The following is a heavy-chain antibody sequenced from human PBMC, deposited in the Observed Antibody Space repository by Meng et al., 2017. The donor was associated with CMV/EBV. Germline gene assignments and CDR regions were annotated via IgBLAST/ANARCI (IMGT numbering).Heavy chain of an antibody. D-gene: IGHD3-3*01. CDR2: IYYSGST. CDR3: ASRITIFGVVTAFDP. CDR1: GGSISSSSYY. Sequence: QLQLQDSGPGQVKPSETLSLTCTVSGGSISSSSYYWGWIRQPPGKGLEWIGSIYYSGSTYYNPSLKSRVTISVDTSKNQFSLKLSSVTAADTAVYYCASRITIFGVVTAFDPWGQGTLVTVSS. V-gene: IGHV4-39*07. J-gene: IGHJ5*02.